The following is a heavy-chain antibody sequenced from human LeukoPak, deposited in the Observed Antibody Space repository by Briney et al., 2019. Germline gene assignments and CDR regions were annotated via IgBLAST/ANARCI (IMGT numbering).Heavy chain of an antibody. Sequence: GGSLRLSYAASGFNFSTYAMHWLRQAPRTGLAWVAVMAQVGSNQVHADSVKGRFNISRDNSMNTLYLQMNRLRVEDTAVYYCARGGVYGDYPNYYYYYYMDVWGKGTTVTASS. CDR2: MAQVGSNQ. V-gene: IGHV3-30*04. CDR3: ARGGVYGDYPNYYYYYYMDV. CDR1: GFNFSTYA. J-gene: IGHJ6*03. D-gene: IGHD4-17*01.